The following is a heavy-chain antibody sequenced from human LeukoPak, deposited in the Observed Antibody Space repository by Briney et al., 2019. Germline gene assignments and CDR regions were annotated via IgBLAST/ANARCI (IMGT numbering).Heavy chain of an antibody. J-gene: IGHJ4*02. CDR2: IYYSGST. D-gene: IGHD3-22*01. CDR3: ARARYDSSGFWAAHFDY. V-gene: IGHV4-61*05. Sequence: SETLSLTCTVSGGTISTSSYYFAWIRQPPGKGLEWIGYIYYSGSTNYNPSLKSRVTISVDTSKNQFSLKLSSVTAADTAVYYCARARYDSSGFWAAHFDYWGQGTLVTVSS. CDR1: GGTISTSSYY.